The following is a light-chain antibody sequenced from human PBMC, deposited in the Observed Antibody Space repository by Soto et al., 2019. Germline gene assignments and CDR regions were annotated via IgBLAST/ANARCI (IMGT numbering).Light chain of an antibody. J-gene: IGKJ1*01. CDR2: GGS. CDR3: QDYGTSHPWT. CDR1: QNIRGNE. V-gene: IGKV3-20*01. Sequence: EVGLTQSPGALSLSPGEGVTLSCRASQNIRGNELAWYRQKRGQAPRLLMYGGSTRADGIPDRFSGRGTGTNFTLTISRLEPEDSAVYYCQDYGTSHPWTFGQGTKLEIK.